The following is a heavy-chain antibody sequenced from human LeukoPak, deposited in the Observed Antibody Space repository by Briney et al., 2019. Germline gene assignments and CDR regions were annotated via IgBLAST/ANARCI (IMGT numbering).Heavy chain of an antibody. CDR1: GFDFSTYA. J-gene: IGHJ4*02. D-gene: IGHD2-15*01. CDR2: ISGSGGST. V-gene: IGHV3-23*01. Sequence: PGGTLRLSCAASGFDFSTYAMSWVRQAPGKGLEWVSAISGSGGSTYYADSVKGRFTISRDNSKNTLYLQMNSLRAEDTAVYYCASLIIVVVAAKGGAFDYWGQGTLVTVSS. CDR3: ASLIIVVVAAKGGAFDY.